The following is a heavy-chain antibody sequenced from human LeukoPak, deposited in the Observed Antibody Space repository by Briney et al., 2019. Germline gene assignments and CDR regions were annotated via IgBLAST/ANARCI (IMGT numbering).Heavy chain of an antibody. D-gene: IGHD6-13*01. CDR2: ISGNGGST. V-gene: IGHV3-23*01. J-gene: IGHJ4*02. CDR1: GFTFSDAW. Sequence: GGSLRLSCAVSGFTFSDAWMSWVRQAPGKGLEWVSAISGNGGSTYYADSVKGRFTISRDNSKNTLYLQMNSLRVEDTAVYYCARESSRSSLDDWGQGTLVTVSS. CDR3: ARESSRSSLDD.